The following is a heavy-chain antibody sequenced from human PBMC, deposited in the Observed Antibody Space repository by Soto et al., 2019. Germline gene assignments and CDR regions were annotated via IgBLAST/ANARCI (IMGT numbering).Heavy chain of an antibody. CDR1: GYSITNGYY. V-gene: IGHV4-38-2*01. CDR3: ARVTLAGRGSFHY. Sequence: PSETLSLTCAVSGYSITNGYYWGWIRQPPGKGLEWIGSIYHSGNTYYNPSLKSRVTLSIDTSKNQFSLKLRSVTAADTAMYHCARVTLAGRGSFHYWGQGTLVTVSS. D-gene: IGHD3-3*02. CDR2: IYHSGNT. J-gene: IGHJ4*02.